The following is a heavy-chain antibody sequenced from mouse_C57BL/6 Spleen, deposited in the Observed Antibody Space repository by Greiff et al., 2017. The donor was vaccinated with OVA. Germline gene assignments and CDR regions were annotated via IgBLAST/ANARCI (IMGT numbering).Heavy chain of an antibody. CDR3: ARDSSGYGFDY. CDR2: ISDGGSYT. D-gene: IGHD3-2*02. J-gene: IGHJ2*01. CDR1: GFTFSSYA. V-gene: IGHV5-4*01. Sequence: DVKLVESGGGLVKPGGSLKLSCAASGFTFSSYAMSWVRQTPEKRLEWVATISDGGSYTYYPDNVKGRFTISRDNAKNNLYLQMSHLKSEDTAMYYCARDSSGYGFDYWGQGTTLTVSS.